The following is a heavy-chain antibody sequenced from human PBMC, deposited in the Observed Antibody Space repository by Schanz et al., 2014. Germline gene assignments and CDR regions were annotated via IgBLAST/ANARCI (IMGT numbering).Heavy chain of an antibody. CDR3: ARVPEPGWFDP. V-gene: IGHV4-31*03. D-gene: IGHD1-26*01. J-gene: IGHJ5*02. CDR1: GDSISSAY. CDR2: TYYRGNT. Sequence: QVQLQESGPGLVEPSQTLSLTCTVSGDSISSAYWSWIRQHPGKGLEWIGFTYYRGNTYYNPSLKSRVSISLDPSKTQFFLNLNSLTAADTAVYYCARVPEPGWFDPWGQGTLVTVSS.